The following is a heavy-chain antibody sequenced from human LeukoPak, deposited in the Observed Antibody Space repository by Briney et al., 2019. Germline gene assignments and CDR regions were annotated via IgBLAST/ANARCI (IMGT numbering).Heavy chain of an antibody. CDR2: INHSGST. J-gene: IGHJ4*02. D-gene: IGHD6-6*01. CDR1: GGSISSYY. Sequence: SETLSLTCTVSGGSISSYYWSWIRQPPGKGLEWIGEINHSGSTNYNPSLKSRVTISVDTSKNQFSLKLSSVTAADMAVYYCARGAVGSSFDYWGQGTLVTVSS. V-gene: IGHV4-34*01. CDR3: ARGAVGSSFDY.